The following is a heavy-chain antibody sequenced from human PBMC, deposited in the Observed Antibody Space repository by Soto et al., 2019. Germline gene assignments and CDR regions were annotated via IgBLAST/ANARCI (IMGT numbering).Heavy chain of an antibody. Sequence: EVQLLESGGGLVQPGGSLRLSCAASGFTFSSYAMSWVRQAPGKGLEWVSAISGSGGSTYYADSVKGRFTISRDNSKNTLYLQMNSLRAEDTGVYYCAKDTPDYIWGSYRFVGAFDIWGQGTMVTVSS. CDR3: AKDTPDYIWGSYRFVGAFDI. D-gene: IGHD3-16*02. CDR1: GFTFSSYA. V-gene: IGHV3-23*01. J-gene: IGHJ3*02. CDR2: ISGSGGST.